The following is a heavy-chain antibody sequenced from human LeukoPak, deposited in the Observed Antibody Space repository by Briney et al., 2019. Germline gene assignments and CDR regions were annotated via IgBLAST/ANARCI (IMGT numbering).Heavy chain of an antibody. CDR2: ISSSSSYI. V-gene: IGHV3-21*01. D-gene: IGHD5-24*01. CDR3: ARGGDGYNYADY. CDR1: GFTFSSYS. J-gene: IGHJ4*02. Sequence: PGGSLRLSCAGSGFTFSSYSMNWVRQAPGKGLEWVSSISSSSSYIYYADSVKGRFTISRDNAKNSLYLQMNSLRAEDTAVYYCARGGDGYNYADYWGQGTLVTVSS.